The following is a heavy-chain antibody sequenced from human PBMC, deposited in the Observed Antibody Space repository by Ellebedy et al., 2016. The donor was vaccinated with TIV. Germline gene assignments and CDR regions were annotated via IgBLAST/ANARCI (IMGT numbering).Heavy chain of an antibody. V-gene: IGHV1-46*01. J-gene: IGHJ3*02. Sequence: ASVKVSCKASGYTFTSYYMHWVRQAPGQGLEWMGIINPSGGSTSYAQKFQGRVTITADESTSTAYMELSSLRSDDTAVYYCARVRAYCGGDCYSDAFNIWGQGTMVTVSS. CDR3: ARVRAYCGGDCYSDAFNI. CDR1: GYTFTSYY. D-gene: IGHD2-21*02. CDR2: INPSGGST.